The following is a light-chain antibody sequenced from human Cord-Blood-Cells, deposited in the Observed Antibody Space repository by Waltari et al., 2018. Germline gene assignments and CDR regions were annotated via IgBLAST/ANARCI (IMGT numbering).Light chain of an antibody. CDR1: QSISNY. CDR2: ASS. V-gene: IGKV1-39*01. J-gene: IGKJ1*01. Sequence: DIQMTQSPSSLSASVGDRVTITCRASQSISNYLNWYQQKPGKAPKLLIYASSSLQSGVPSRFRVSGSGTDFTLTISSLQPEDFATYYCQQSYITPWTFGQGTKLEIK. CDR3: QQSYITPWT.